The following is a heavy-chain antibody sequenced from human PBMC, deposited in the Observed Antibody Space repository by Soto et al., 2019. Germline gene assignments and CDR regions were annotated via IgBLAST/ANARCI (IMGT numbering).Heavy chain of an antibody. V-gene: IGHV3-33*01. D-gene: IGHD3-3*01. CDR2: IWYDGSNK. CDR3: ARDRDESGYVDY. CDR1: GFTFSSDG. Sequence: QVQLVESGGGVVQPGRSLRLSCAASGFTFSSDGMHWVRQAPGKGLEWVAVIWYDGSNKYYADSVKGRFTISRDNSRNTLYLQMNILRAGDTAVYYCARDRDESGYVDYWGQGTLVTVSS. J-gene: IGHJ4*02.